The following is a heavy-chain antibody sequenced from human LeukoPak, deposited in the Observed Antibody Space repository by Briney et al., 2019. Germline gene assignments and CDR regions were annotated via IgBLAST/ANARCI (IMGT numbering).Heavy chain of an antibody. V-gene: IGHV4-39*07. CDR2: IYYSGST. J-gene: IGHJ4*02. D-gene: IGHD3-10*01. CDR3: ARDRLGFGDPSSDY. Sequence: PSETLSLACTVSGGSISSSSYYWGWIRQPPGKGLEWIASIYYSGSTYYNPSLKSRVTISIDTSRNQFSLKLTSVTAADTAIYYCARDRLGFGDPSSDYWGQGILVTVSS. CDR1: GGSISSSSYY.